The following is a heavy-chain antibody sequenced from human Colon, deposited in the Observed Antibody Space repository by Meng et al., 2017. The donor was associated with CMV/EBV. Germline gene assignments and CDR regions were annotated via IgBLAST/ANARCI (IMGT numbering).Heavy chain of an antibody. J-gene: IGHJ4*01. Sequence: VQLLLGGAGLLKPSETLSLTCAVDGECFRCYYCTVIRQPPGRGLEWIGESYYTGSTNYSPSLKSRVTISLDTSKNQFSLKLNAVTAADTAVYYCARATKSSCWEVLDYWGHGTLVTVSS. CDR3: ARATKSSCWEVLDY. D-gene: IGHD2-2*01. V-gene: IGHV4-34*01. CDR2: SYYTGST. CDR1: GECFRCYY.